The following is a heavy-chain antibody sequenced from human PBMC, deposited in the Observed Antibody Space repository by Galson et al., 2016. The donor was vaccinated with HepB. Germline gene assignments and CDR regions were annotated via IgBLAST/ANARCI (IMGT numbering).Heavy chain of an antibody. D-gene: IGHD3-10*01. CDR2: INGGGDIT. J-gene: IGHJ4*02. Sequence: SLRLSCAASGFSIEKYAMSWVRQAPGRGPEWVSAINGGGDITQYADSVRGRFTISRDISKNTVYLQMNSLRAEDTAVYYCARSHDYFGFGSDSYYFDYWGPGTLVTVSS. CDR3: ARSHDYFGFGSDSYYFDY. V-gene: IGHV3-23*01. CDR1: GFSIEKYA.